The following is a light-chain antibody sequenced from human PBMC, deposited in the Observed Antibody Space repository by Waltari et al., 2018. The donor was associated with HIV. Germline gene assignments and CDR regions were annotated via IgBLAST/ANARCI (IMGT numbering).Light chain of an antibody. CDR2: EAA. V-gene: IGKV3-15*01. CDR3: QQYDSGPRGIT. Sequence: EIVMTQSPPTLSVSPGQRVNLSCRASQTISAKVAWYQQRPGQVPRLLIYEAATRPTGIPARFSGSGSGTEFTLTISSLQSEDFATYFCQQYDSGPRGITFGQGTMLEIK. J-gene: IGKJ2*01. CDR1: QTISAK.